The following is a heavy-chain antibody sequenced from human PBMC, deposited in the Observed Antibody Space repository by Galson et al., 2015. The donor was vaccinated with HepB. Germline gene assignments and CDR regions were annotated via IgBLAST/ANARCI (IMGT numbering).Heavy chain of an antibody. J-gene: IGHJ5*02. CDR1: GYTFTSYG. D-gene: IGHD3-9*01. CDR2: MNPNSGNT. V-gene: IGHV1-8*02. CDR3: ARGGYDILTGYPNWFDP. Sequence: SVKVSCKASGYTFTSYGISWVRQATGQGLEWMGWMNPNSGNTGYAQKFQGRVTMTRNTSISTAYMELSSLRSEDTAVYYCARGGYDILTGYPNWFDPWGQGTLVTVSS.